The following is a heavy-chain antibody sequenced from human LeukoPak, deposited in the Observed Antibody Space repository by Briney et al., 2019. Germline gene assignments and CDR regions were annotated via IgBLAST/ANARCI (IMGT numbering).Heavy chain of an antibody. CDR2: IRHDGSIE. J-gene: IGHJ4*02. CDR3: AKDSLADIDY. Sequence: GGSLRLSCAASGFIFSTYGMYWVRQAPGKGLEWVAFIRHDGSIENYADSVKGRSTISRDNSKNTLYLQMNSLRAEDTAVYYCAKDSLADIDYWGQGTLFTVSS. D-gene: IGHD3-16*01. CDR1: GFIFSTYG. V-gene: IGHV3-30*02.